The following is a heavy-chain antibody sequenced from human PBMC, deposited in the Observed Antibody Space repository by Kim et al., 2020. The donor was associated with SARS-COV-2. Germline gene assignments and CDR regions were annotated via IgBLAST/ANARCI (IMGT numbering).Heavy chain of an antibody. CDR3: ATQGHSSGWLLGGEDFDL. J-gene: IGHJ2*01. D-gene: IGHD6-19*01. Sequence: ASVKVSCKVSGYTLTELSMHWVRQAPGKGLEWMGGFDPEDGETIYAQKFQGRVTMTEDTSTDTAYMELSSLRSEDTAVYYCATQGHSSGWLLGGEDFDLWGRGTLVTVSS. CDR2: FDPEDGET. CDR1: GYTLTELS. V-gene: IGHV1-24*01.